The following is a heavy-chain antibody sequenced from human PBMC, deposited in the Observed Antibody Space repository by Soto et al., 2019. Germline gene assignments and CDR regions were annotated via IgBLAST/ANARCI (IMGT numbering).Heavy chain of an antibody. Sequence: GSLRLSCAASGFTFTSYAMNWVRLAPGKGLEWVSAISGTGYNTYYADSVKGRFTISRDNTKNTLYLQMNSLRDEDTAVYYCARDEYSSGWFGRSYYYYYGMDVWGQGTTVTVSS. V-gene: IGHV3-23*01. CDR1: GFTFTSYA. D-gene: IGHD6-19*01. CDR2: ISGTGYNT. J-gene: IGHJ6*02. CDR3: ARDEYSSGWFGRSYYYYYGMDV.